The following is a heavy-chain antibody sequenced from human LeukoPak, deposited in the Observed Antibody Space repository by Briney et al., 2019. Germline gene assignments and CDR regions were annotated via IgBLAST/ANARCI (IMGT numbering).Heavy chain of an antibody. V-gene: IGHV3-64D*08. CDR3: VAVGMTSIWSYLRFDP. Sequence: GGSLRLSCSASGFTFSTNSMHWVRQAPGKGLEFVSAITSNGGSTYYADSVKGRFTISRDNSKNTLYLQMSSLRAEDTAVYYCVAVGMTSIWSYLRFDPRGQGTLVSVSS. J-gene: IGHJ5*02. CDR1: GFTFSTNS. D-gene: IGHD1-26*01. CDR2: ITSNGGST.